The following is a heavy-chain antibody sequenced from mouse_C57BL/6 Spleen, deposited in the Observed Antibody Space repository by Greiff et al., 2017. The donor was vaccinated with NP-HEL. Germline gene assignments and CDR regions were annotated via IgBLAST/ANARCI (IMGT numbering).Heavy chain of an antibody. CDR1: GYTFTSYW. CDR2: IDPSDSET. CDR3: ARQGYSNSYWYFDV. D-gene: IGHD2-5*01. Sequence: QVQLKQPGAELVRPGSSVKLSCKASGYTFTSYWMHWVKQRPIQGLEWIGNIDPSDSETHYNQKFKDKATLTVDKSSSTAYMQLSSLTSEDSAVYYCARQGYSNSYWYFDVWGTGTTVTVSS. J-gene: IGHJ1*03. V-gene: IGHV1-52*01.